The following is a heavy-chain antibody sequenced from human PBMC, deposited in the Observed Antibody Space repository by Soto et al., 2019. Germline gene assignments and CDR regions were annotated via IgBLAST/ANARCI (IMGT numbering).Heavy chain of an antibody. D-gene: IGHD2-2*01. V-gene: IGHV1-8*01. CDR2: MNPNSGNT. Sequence: ASVKVSCTASGYTFTSYDINWVRQATGQGLEWMGWMNPNSGNTGYAQKFQGRVTMTRNTSISTAYMELSSLRSEDTAVYYCGGVGNMEEVPAGEGGVFNFGGKGKMVTVS. CDR3: GGVGNMEEVPAGEGGVFNF. J-gene: IGHJ3*01. CDR1: GYTFTSYD.